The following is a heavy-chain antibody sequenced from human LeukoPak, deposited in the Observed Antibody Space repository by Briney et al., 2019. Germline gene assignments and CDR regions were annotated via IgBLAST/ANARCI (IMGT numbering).Heavy chain of an antibody. CDR1: GGSISSYY. J-gene: IGHJ4*02. V-gene: IGHV4-59*08. D-gene: IGHD1-1*01. CDR3: AKQNWRGVAGGPLFDT. Sequence: SETLSLTCTVSGGSISSYYWSWIRQPPGKGLEWIGYIYYSGSTNYNPSLKSRVTISVDTSKNQFSLKLSSVTAADTAVYYCAKQNWRGVAGGPLFDTWGKGPLVTVSS. CDR2: IYYSGST.